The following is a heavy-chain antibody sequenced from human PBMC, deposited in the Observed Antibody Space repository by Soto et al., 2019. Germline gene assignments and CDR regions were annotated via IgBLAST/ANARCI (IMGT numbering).Heavy chain of an antibody. CDR2: IYYSGST. V-gene: IGHV4-59*01. CDR3: ARAGVPAAAFDY. Sequence: QVQLQESGPGLVKPSETLSLTCTVSGGSISSYYWSWIRQPPGKGLEWIGYIYYSGSTNYNPSLRSRVTISVDTSKNQFSLKLSSVTAADTAVYYCARAGVPAAAFDYWGQGTLVTVSS. J-gene: IGHJ4*02. D-gene: IGHD2-2*01. CDR1: GGSISSYY.